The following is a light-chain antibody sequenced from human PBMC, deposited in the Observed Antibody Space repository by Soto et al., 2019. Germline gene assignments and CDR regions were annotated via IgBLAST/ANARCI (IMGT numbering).Light chain of an antibody. CDR1: QSISSW. Sequence: DIQMTQSPSTLSASVGDRVTITCRASQSISSWLAWYQQKPGKAPKLLIYDASSLESGVPSRFSGSGSGTEFTLTISSLQPDDFATYYCQQYNSYSWPFGQGTKVAI. J-gene: IGKJ1*01. V-gene: IGKV1-5*01. CDR3: QQYNSYSWP. CDR2: DAS.